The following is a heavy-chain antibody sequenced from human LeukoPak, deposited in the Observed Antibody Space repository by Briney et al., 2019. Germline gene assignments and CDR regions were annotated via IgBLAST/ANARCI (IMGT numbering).Heavy chain of an antibody. CDR1: GGSISSYY. CDR3: ARHVGRGYSSGWSVFDY. D-gene: IGHD6-19*01. V-gene: IGHV4-59*08. CDR2: IYYSGST. J-gene: IGHJ4*02. Sequence: SETLSLTCTVSGGSISSYYWSWIRQPPGKGLEWIGYIYYSGSTKYNPSLKSRVTISVDTSKNQFSLKLSSVTAADTAVYYCARHVGRGYSSGWSVFDYWGQGTLVTVSS.